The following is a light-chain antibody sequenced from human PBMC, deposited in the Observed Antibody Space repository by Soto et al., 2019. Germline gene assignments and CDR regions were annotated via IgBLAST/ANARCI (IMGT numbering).Light chain of an antibody. J-gene: IGKJ2*01. CDR3: QQSHRTPYT. CDR2: TAS. CDR1: QSISTY. Sequence: DIQMTQSPSSLSASVGDRVTITCRASQSISTYLNWYQQKPVKAPNLLIYTASTLQTGVPSRFTGSGSGTDFTLNVNNMHPEDFATYYYQQSHRTPYTFGQGTKVEIK. V-gene: IGKV1-39*01.